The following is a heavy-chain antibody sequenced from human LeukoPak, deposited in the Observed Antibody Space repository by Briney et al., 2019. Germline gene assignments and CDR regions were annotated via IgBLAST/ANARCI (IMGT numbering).Heavy chain of an antibody. J-gene: IGHJ4*02. D-gene: IGHD6-19*01. Sequence: NASETLSLTCTVSGGSISSSSYYWGWIRQPPGKGLEWIGSIYYSGSTYYNPSLKSRVTISVDTSKSQFSLKLSSVTAADTAVYYCARDLGIAVTTMFDYWGQGTLVTVSS. CDR3: ARDLGIAVTTMFDY. CDR1: GGSISSSSYY. V-gene: IGHV4-39*07. CDR2: IYYSGST.